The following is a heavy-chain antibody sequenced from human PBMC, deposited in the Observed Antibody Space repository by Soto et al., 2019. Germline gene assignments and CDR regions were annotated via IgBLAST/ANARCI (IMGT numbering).Heavy chain of an antibody. D-gene: IGHD3-10*01. V-gene: IGHV1-69*01. CDR1: GGTFSSYA. Sequence: QVPLVQSGGEVKTPGSSVTVSCKASGGTFSSYAIHWVRQAPGQGLEWMGGIIPMYGPAKYAQRFQGRVTITADESTTTVYMELTSLTSQDTAVYYCARVTSMVRGVIDNWFDPWGHGTLVTVSS. CDR2: IIPMYGPA. CDR3: ARVTSMVRGVIDNWFDP. J-gene: IGHJ5*02.